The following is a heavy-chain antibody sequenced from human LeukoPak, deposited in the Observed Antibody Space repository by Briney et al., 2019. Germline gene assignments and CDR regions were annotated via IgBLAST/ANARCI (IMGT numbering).Heavy chain of an antibody. V-gene: IGHV3-30-3*01. J-gene: IGHJ4*02. CDR3: ARDRSYSSGWYLLGY. D-gene: IGHD6-19*01. CDR1: GFTFSSYA. Sequence: PGRSLRLSCAASGFTFSSYAMHWVRQAPGKGLEWVAVISYDGSNKYYADSVKGRFTISRDNSENTLYLQMNSLRAEDTVVYYCARDRSYSSGWYLLGYWGQGTLVTVSS. CDR2: ISYDGSNK.